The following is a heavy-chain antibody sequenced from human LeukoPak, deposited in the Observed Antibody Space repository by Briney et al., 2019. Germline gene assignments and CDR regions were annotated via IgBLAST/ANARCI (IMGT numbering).Heavy chain of an antibody. V-gene: IGHV3-7*01. D-gene: IGHD6-19*01. CDR2: IKEDGSQI. CDR1: GFAFRTYW. CDR3: ARGSSTNWFDP. Sequence: GGSLRLSCAASGFAFRTYWMSWVRQAPGKGLEWVANIKEDGSQIDYVDSVRGRFTIFRDNAKDSLFLQMNSLRAEDTAVYYCARGSSTNWFDPWGQGTLVSVSS. J-gene: IGHJ5*02.